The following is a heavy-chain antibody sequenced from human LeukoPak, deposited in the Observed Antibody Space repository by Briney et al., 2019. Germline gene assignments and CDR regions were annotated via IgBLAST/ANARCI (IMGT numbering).Heavy chain of an antibody. CDR3: ARANRYDLYFDY. Sequence: SEALSLTCTVSGGYISSYYWSWIRQPPGKGLEWIGYIYYSGSSNYNPSLKSRVTISVDTSKNQISLKLSSVTAADTAVYYCARANRYDLYFDYWGQGTLVTVSS. CDR2: IYYSGSS. CDR1: GGYISSYY. V-gene: IGHV4-59*01. J-gene: IGHJ4*02. D-gene: IGHD5-12*01.